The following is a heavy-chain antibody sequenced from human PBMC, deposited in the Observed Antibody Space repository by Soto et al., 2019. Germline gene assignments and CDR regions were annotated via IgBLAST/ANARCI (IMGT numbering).Heavy chain of an antibody. V-gene: IGHV1-18*01. J-gene: IGHJ6*02. CDR2: ISAYNGNT. D-gene: IGHD3-3*01. Sequence: ASVKLSCKAPGYTFTSYGISWVRQAPGQGLEWMGWISAYNGNTNYAQKLQGRVTMTTDTSTSTAYMELRSLRSDDTAVYYCARDDIYDFWSGYFGGAAPYYYYYGMDVWGQGTTVTVSS. CDR3: ARDDIYDFWSGYFGGAAPYYYYYGMDV. CDR1: GYTFTSYG.